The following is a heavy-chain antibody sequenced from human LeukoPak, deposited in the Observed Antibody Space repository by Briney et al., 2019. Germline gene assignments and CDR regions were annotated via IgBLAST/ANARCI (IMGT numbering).Heavy chain of an antibody. V-gene: IGHV3-74*01. D-gene: IGHD1-1*01. CDR3: ARDRGNGDNWFDP. CDR1: GFTFSSYW. J-gene: IGHJ5*02. CDR2: INTDGSST. Sequence: GGSLRLSCAASGFTFSSYWMHWVRQAPGKGLVWVSRINTDGSSTSYADSVKGRFTISRDNAKNTLYLQMNSLRAEDTAVYYCARDRGNGDNWFDPWGQGTLVTDSS.